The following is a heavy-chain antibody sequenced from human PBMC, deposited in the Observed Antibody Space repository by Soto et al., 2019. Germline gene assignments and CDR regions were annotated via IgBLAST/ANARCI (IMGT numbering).Heavy chain of an antibody. V-gene: IGHV3-20*04. CDR3: ASGIVGATAYGMDV. CDR2: INWNGGST. CDR1: GFTFDDYG. Sequence: EVQLVESGGGVVRPGGSLRLSCAASGFTFDDYGMSWVRQAPGKGLEWVSGINWNGGSTGYADSVKGRFTISRANAKNSLYLQMNSLIAEDTALYYCASGIVGATAYGMDVWGQGTTVTVSS. J-gene: IGHJ6*02. D-gene: IGHD1-26*01.